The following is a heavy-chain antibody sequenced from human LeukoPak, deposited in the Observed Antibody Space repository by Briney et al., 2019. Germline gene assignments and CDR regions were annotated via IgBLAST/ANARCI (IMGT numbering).Heavy chain of an antibody. Sequence: SQTLSLTCTVSGGSISSGGYYWSWIRQHPGKGLEWIGYIYYSGSAYYNPSLKSRVTISVDTSENQFSLKLSSVTAADTAMYYCARQDGSLAPFDSWGQGTLVTVSS. V-gene: IGHV4-31*03. J-gene: IGHJ4*02. CDR1: GGSISSGGYY. D-gene: IGHD3-10*01. CDR3: ARQDGSLAPFDS. CDR2: IYYSGSA.